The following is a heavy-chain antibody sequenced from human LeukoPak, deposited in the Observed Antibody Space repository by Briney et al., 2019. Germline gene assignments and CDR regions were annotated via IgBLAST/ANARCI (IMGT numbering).Heavy chain of an antibody. D-gene: IGHD3-10*01. J-gene: IGHJ4*02. CDR1: GGSISSSSYY. Sequence: SETLSLTCTASGGSISSSSYYWGWIRQPPGKGLEWIESIYYSGSTYYNPSLKSRVTISVDTSKNQFSLKLSSVTAADTAVYYCARVRLGSAGRSLFDYWGQGTLVTVSS. CDR2: IYYSGST. CDR3: ARVRLGSAGRSLFDY. V-gene: IGHV4-39*07.